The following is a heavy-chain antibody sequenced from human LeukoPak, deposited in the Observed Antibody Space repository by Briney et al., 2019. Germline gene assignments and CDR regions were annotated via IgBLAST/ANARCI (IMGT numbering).Heavy chain of an antibody. J-gene: IGHJ4*02. CDR2: ISTNGGST. V-gene: IGHV3-64*02. CDR1: GFTFSSYA. Sequence: GGSLRLSCAASGFTFSSYAMHWVRQAPGKGLEYVSGISTNGGSTYYADSVKVRFTISRDNSKNTLFLQMGSLRAEDMAVYYCARGGGRNTTMVWAFDYWGQGTLVTVSS. D-gene: IGHD5-18*01. CDR3: ARGGGRNTTMVWAFDY.